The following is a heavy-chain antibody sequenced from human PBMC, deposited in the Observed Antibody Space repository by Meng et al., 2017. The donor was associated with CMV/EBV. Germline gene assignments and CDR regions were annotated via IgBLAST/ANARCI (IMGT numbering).Heavy chain of an antibody. CDR3: ARHEGQYCSSTSCPSFPWDYYYYGMDV. Sequence: SETLSLTCTVSGGSISSSSYYWGWIRQPPGKGLEWIGSIYYSGSTYYNPSLKSRVTISVDTSKNQFSLKLSSVTAADTAVYYCARHEGQYCSSTSCPSFPWDYYYYGMDVWGQGTTVTVSS. J-gene: IGHJ6*02. CDR1: GGSISSSSYY. CDR2: IYYSGST. D-gene: IGHD2-2*01. V-gene: IGHV4-39*01.